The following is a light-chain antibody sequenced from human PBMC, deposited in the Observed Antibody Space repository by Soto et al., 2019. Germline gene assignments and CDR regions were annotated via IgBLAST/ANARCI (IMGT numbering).Light chain of an antibody. CDR2: DIS. CDR1: QSVSRH. J-gene: IGKJ2*01. V-gene: IGKV3-11*01. CDR3: QQRSSWPRNT. Sequence: EIVLTQSPATLSLSPGERATLSCRASQSVSRHLAWYQQRPGQAPRLLIYDISYRDSGIPGRFSGSGSGTDFTLTISSLEPEDSAVYYCQQRSSWPRNTFGQGTKLEIK.